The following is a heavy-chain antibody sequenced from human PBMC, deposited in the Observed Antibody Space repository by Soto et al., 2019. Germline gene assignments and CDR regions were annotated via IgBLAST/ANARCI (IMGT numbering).Heavy chain of an antibody. D-gene: IGHD2-15*01. CDR2: IDSKLDADKT. CDR1: GFTFIKAY. Sequence: PGGSLSLSCAASGFTFIKAYMNWVRQAPGKGLEWIGQIDSKLDADKTDFAAPVKGRFTLSRDDSKNTVYLQMNGLEIEDTAVYYCARENVAGLLGYWGQGTLVTVS. J-gene: IGHJ4*02. V-gene: IGHV3-15*04. CDR3: ARENVAGLLGY.